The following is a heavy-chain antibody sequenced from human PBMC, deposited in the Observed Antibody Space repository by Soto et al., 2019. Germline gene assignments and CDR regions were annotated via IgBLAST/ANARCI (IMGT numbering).Heavy chain of an antibody. J-gene: IGHJ3*02. V-gene: IGHV3-23*01. D-gene: IGHD3-16*01. CDR1: GFTFSSYA. CDR2: ISGSGGST. CDR3: AKLSVVRGSYCAWDAFDI. Sequence: EVQLLESGGGLVQPGGSLRLSCAASGFTFSSYAMSWVRQAPGKGLEWVSAISGSGGSTYDADSVKGRFTISRDNSKNTLYLKMNSLRAEDTAVYYCAKLSVVRGSYCAWDAFDIWGQGTMVTVSS.